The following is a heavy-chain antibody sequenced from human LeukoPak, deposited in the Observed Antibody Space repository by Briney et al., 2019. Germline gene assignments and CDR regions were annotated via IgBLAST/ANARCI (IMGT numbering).Heavy chain of an antibody. D-gene: IGHD3-10*01. CDR1: GFTFSSYG. J-gene: IGHJ6*03. Sequence: PGGSLRLSCAASGFTFSSYGMSWVRQAPGKGLEWVSAISGSGGSTYYADSVKGRFTISRDNAKNSLYLQMNSLRAEDTALYHCARVGYYGSGNFRINYYYYMDVWGKGTTVTISS. CDR2: ISGSGGST. CDR3: ARVGYYGSGNFRINYYYYMDV. V-gene: IGHV3-23*01.